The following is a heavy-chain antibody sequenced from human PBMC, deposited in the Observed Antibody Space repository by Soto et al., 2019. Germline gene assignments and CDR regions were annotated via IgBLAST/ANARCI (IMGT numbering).Heavy chain of an antibody. Sequence: VGSLRLSCAASGFTFSNAWMTWVRQASGQGLVWVGRIKSKTDGGTADHAAPVRGRFTISRDDSKDTLYLQMSSLKTEDTAVYYCTTDAYYDTSGYWFWGQGTPVTVSS. CDR2: IKSKTDGGTA. CDR3: TTDAYYDTSGYWF. CDR1: GFTFSNAW. J-gene: IGHJ4*02. V-gene: IGHV3-15*01. D-gene: IGHD3-22*01.